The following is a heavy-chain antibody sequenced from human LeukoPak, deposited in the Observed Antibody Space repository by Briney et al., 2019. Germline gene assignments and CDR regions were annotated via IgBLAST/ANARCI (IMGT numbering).Heavy chain of an antibody. CDR1: GYTFTDYF. V-gene: IGHV1-2*06. CDR2: INPNSGDT. J-gene: IGHJ4*02. D-gene: IGHD3-22*01. CDR3: AVPSAYDSSGYLDY. Sequence: VASVKVSCKASGYTFTDYFLHWVRQAPGQGLEWMGRINPNSGDTNYAQKFQGRVTMTRDTSISTAYMELSRLRSDDTAVYYCAVPSAYDSSGYLDYWGQGTLVTVSS.